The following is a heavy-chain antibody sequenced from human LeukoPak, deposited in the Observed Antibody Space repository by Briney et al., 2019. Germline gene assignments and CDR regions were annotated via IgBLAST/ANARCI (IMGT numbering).Heavy chain of an antibody. CDR3: ARIHRYCSGGACYVLDN. J-gene: IGHJ4*02. CDR1: GGSISSYY. Sequence: SETLSLTCTVSGGSISSYYWSWIRQPPGKGLEWIGYIYYSGSSNYNPSLKSRVTISVDTSKNQFSLKLSSVTAADTAVYYCARIHRYCSGGACYVLDNWGQGTLVAVSS. CDR2: IYYSGSS. V-gene: IGHV4-59*01. D-gene: IGHD2-15*01.